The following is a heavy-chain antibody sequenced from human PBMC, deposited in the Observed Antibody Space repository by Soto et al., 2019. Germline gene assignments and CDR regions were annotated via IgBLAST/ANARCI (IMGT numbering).Heavy chain of an antibody. CDR3: ARDRDRHSSGLPSFDP. CDR2: IYYTGTH. D-gene: IGHD3-22*01. Sequence: TSETLSLTCSGSGGSVSNYYWSWVRQPPGKRLEWIGYIYYTGTHDYNPSLRGRATISVDTSKDQFSLKLTSVTAADTAVYYCARDRDRHSSGLPSFDPWGQGILVTVSS. V-gene: IGHV4-59*02. CDR1: GGSVSNYY. J-gene: IGHJ5*02.